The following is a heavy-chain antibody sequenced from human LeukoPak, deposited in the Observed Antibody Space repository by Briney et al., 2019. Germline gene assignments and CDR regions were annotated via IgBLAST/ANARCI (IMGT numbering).Heavy chain of an antibody. CDR1: GFIFSSFW. CDR2: INKDGSSI. D-gene: IGHD5-18*01. V-gene: IGHV3-74*03. CDR3: ARGYTYGSIDY. Sequence: TGGSLRLSCALSGFIFSSFWMLWVRQAPGGGLVWVSRINKDGSSITYADSVKGRFTISRDNAKNTLYLQMNSLRAEDTSVYYCARGYTYGSIDYWGQGTLVTVSS. J-gene: IGHJ4*02.